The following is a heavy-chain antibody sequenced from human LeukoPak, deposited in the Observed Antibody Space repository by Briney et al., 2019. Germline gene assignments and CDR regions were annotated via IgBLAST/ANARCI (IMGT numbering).Heavy chain of an antibody. Sequence: TGGSLRLSCTTSGFTFGDYAMSWFRQAPGKGLEWVANIKQDGSEKYYVDSVKGRFTISRDNAKNSLYLQMNSLRAEDTAVYYCARLRRGSRGYWRYYYGMDVWGQGTTVTVSS. CDR2: IKQDGSEK. V-gene: IGHV3-7*01. J-gene: IGHJ6*02. D-gene: IGHD3-22*01. CDR3: ARLRRGSRGYWRYYYGMDV. CDR1: GFTFGDYA.